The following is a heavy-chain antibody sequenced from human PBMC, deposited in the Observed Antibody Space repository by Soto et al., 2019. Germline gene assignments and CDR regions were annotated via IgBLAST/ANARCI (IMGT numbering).Heavy chain of an antibody. J-gene: IGHJ4*02. D-gene: IGHD4-4*01. V-gene: IGHV3-30*03. CDR2: ISYTGANQ. CDR3: ATDAFLYSRGAYYDH. CDR1: GLNFSHYS. Sequence: ALSLSDAASGLNFSHYSINWVRQAQGKGLEWVSFISYTGANQYYADSVKGRFTVSRDNSKDIASLRMTSLKPEDSAVYYCATDAFLYSRGAYYDHWGQGTLVTVSS.